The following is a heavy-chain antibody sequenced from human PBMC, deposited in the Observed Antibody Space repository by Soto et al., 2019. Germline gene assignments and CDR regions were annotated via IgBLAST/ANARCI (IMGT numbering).Heavy chain of an antibody. Sequence: PGGSLRLSCSASGFTFSSYAMHWVRQAPGKGLEYVSAISSNGGSTYYADSVKGRFTISRDNSKNTLYLQMSSLRAEDTAVYYCVKEWRYDFWSGYYSPLDYWGQGTLVTVSS. J-gene: IGHJ4*02. CDR1: GFTFSSYA. CDR2: ISSNGGST. CDR3: VKEWRYDFWSGYYSPLDY. D-gene: IGHD3-3*01. V-gene: IGHV3-64D*08.